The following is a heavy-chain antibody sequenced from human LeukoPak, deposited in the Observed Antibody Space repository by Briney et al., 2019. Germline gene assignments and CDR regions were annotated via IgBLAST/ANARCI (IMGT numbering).Heavy chain of an antibody. Sequence: ASVKVSCKASGYTFTSYGISWVRQAPGQGLEWMGWISAYNGNTNYAQKLQGRVTMTRNTSISTAYMELSRLRSDDTAVYYCARGPYDYVWGSYRPINDYWGQGTLVTVSS. V-gene: IGHV1-18*01. D-gene: IGHD3-16*02. CDR3: ARGPYDYVWGSYRPINDY. CDR2: ISAYNGNT. J-gene: IGHJ4*02. CDR1: GYTFTSYG.